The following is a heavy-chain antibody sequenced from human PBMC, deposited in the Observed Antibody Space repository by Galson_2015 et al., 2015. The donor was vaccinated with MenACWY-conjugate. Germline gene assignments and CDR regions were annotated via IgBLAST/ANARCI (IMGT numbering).Heavy chain of an antibody. J-gene: IGHJ6*02. CDR2: ITGTGVTT. CDR1: GFSFSSYA. D-gene: IGHD3-22*01. Sequence: SLRLSCAASGFSFSSYAMTWVRQAPGKGLEWVSDITGTGVTTYYADSVKGRFTISRDNSKNTLYLQMNSLRAQDTALYYCEKDSYESCRRAMDVWGQGTTVTVSS. V-gene: IGHV3-23*01. CDR3: EKDSYESCRRAMDV.